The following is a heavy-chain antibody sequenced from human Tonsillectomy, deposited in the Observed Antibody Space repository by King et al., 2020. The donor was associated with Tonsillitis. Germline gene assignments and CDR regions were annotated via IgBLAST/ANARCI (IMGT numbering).Heavy chain of an antibody. D-gene: IGHD6-19*01. CDR3: AKAWYNSGWCVGFDC. Sequence: QLVQSGGGLVQPGRSLRLSCAASGFTFDDYAMHWVRQGPGKGLEWFAGLMWNSTSINYADSVKGRFTISRDNAKNDVYLQMNSLRPEDTAFYYCAKAWYNSGWCVGFDCWGPGTLVTVSS. J-gene: IGHJ4*02. CDR1: GFTFDDYA. CDR2: LMWNSTSI. V-gene: IGHV3-9*01.